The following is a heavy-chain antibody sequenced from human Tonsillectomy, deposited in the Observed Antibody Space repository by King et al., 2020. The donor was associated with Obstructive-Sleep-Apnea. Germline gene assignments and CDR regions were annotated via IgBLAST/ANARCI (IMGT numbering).Heavy chain of an antibody. J-gene: IGHJ3*01. V-gene: IGHV3-21*01. CDR3: ARERSRFRDALDF. D-gene: IGHD3-3*01. CDR2: ISDSGTFK. CDR1: GFTFSSYS. Sequence: VQLVESGGGLVKPGGSLRLSCAASGFTFSSYSMNWVRQAPGKGLEWVSSISDSGTFKFYSDSLKGRFTISRDNAENSLYLQMNSLRDEDTAVYFCARERSRFRDALDFWGQGTLVTVSS.